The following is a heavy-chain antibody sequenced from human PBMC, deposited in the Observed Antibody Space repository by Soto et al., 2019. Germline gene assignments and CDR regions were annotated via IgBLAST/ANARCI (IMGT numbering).Heavy chain of an antibody. Sequence: QVQLQESGPGLVKPSETLSLTCTVSGGSINNHYWSWIRQPPGQGLEWIGYIYYSGSTNYNPSLKIRVTMSVDPSNNQFSLKLSSLTAADKAIYYCARANWFFDYWGQGTLVTVSS. CDR3: ARANWFFDY. D-gene: IGHD7-27*01. CDR2: IYYSGST. V-gene: IGHV4-59*11. CDR1: GGSINNHY. J-gene: IGHJ4*02.